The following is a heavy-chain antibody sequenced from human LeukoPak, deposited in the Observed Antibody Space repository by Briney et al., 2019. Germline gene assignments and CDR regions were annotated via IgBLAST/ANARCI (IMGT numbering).Heavy chain of an antibody. J-gene: IGHJ4*02. CDR1: GFTFSSYA. CDR3: AKGYAVTLYYFDY. CDR2: ISGSGGST. V-gene: IGHV3-23*01. D-gene: IGHD2-2*01. Sequence: GGSLRLSCAASGFTFSSYAMSWVRQAPGKGLEWVSAISGSGGSTYYADSVRGRFTISRDNSKNTLYLQMNSLRAEDTAVYYCAKGYAVTLYYFDYWGQGTLVTVSS.